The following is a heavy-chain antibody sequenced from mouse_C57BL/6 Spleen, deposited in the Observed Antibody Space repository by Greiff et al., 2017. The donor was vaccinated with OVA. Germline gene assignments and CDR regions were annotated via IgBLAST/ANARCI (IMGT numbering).Heavy chain of an antibody. CDR3: TRRSNYLYAMDY. D-gene: IGHD2-5*01. CDR2: ISSGGDYI. CDR1: GFTFSSYA. J-gene: IGHJ4*01. Sequence: EVQRVESGEGLVKPGGSLKLSCAASGFTFSSYAMSWVRQTPEKRLEWVAYISSGGDYIYYADTVKGRFTISRDNARNTLYLQMSSLKSEDTAMYYCTRRSNYLYAMDYWGQGTSVTVSA. V-gene: IGHV5-9-1*02.